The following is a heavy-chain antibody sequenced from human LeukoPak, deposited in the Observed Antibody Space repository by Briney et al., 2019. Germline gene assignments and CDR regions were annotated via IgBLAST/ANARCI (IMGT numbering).Heavy chain of an antibody. D-gene: IGHD2-15*01. CDR1: GYTFINND. CDR2: IDPKNGNR. V-gene: IGHV1-8*01. Sequence: ASVKVSCKASGYTFINNDINWVRQAPGQGLEWMAWIDPKNGNRGYAQNFQGRVTMTTDTSISTAYMELSSLRSEDTAVYYCARSHTRNGFCGGGRCYPAVWWFDPWGQGTLVTVS. J-gene: IGHJ5*02. CDR3: ARSHTRNGFCGGGRCYPAVWWFDP.